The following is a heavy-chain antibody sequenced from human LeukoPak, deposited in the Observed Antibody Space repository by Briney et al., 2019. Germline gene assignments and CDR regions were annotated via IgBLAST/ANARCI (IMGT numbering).Heavy chain of an antibody. CDR2: IYYTGST. D-gene: IGHD4-17*01. CDR3: ARATVTTIPFFDY. V-gene: IGHV4-59*01. Sequence: SETLSLTCTVSGGSISSYYWSWIRQPPGQGLEWIGYIYYTGSTNYNPSLNSQVTISVDTSKNQFSLKLSSVTAADTAVYYCARATVTTIPFFDYWGQGTLVTVSS. J-gene: IGHJ4*02. CDR1: GGSISSYY.